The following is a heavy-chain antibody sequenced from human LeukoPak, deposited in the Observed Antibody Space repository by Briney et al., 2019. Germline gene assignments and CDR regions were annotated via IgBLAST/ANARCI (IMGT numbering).Heavy chain of an antibody. CDR3: ARAEWFGEFDYYYYGMDV. CDR1: GGTFSSYA. D-gene: IGHD3-10*01. V-gene: IGHV1-69*13. CDR2: VIPIFGTA. Sequence: SVKVSCKASGGTFSSYAISWVRQAPGQGLEWMGGVIPIFGTANYAQKFQGRVTITADESTSTAYMELSSLRSEDTAVYYCARAEWFGEFDYYYYGMDVWGQGTTVTVSS. J-gene: IGHJ6*02.